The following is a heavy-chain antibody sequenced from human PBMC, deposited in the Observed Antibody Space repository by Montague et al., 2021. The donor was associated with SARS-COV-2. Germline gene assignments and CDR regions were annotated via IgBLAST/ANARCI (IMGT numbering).Heavy chain of an antibody. D-gene: IGHD3-10*01. V-gene: IGHV4-59*01. CDR1: GTSITSYY. CDR2: ISDSGST. CDR3: ARGCLLYFGAGSHCYGMDV. J-gene: IGHJ6*02. Sequence: SETLSLTCSVSGTSITSYYWNWIRQPPGKGLEWIGDISDSGSTNYSPSLKSRVTMSVDTSKNQMSLTLTSVTAADTAVYYCARGCLLYFGAGSHCYGMDVWGQGTTVTVSS.